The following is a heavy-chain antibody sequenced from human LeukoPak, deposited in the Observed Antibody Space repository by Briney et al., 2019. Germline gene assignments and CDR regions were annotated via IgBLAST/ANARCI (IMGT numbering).Heavy chain of an antibody. D-gene: IGHD3-3*01. J-gene: IGHJ5*02. CDR3: AKTYYDFWSGYLNWFDP. V-gene: IGHV4-30-2*01. CDR2: IYHSGST. Sequence: SQTLSLTCTVSGGSISSGGYYWSWIRQPPGKGLEWIGYIYHSGSTYYNPSLKSRVTISVDRSENQFSLKLSSVTAADTAVSYCAKTYYDFWSGYLNWFDPWGQGTLVTVSS. CDR1: GGSISSGGYY.